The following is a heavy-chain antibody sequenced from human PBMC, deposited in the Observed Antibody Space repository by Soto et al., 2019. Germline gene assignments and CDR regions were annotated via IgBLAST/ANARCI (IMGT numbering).Heavy chain of an antibody. Sequence: QVQLLQSGAEVKRPGASVKVSCRASGYTFTNYDVSWVRQAAGQGLEWMGWLSPATGKTKTTYLPKIRERVSMTWDTSVVRAYLVVLDLTSDVTAVYYCARDGTAHYDFWSEPRVVGLVSWGQGTLVTVS. V-gene: IGHV1-8*01. CDR3: ARDGTAHYDFWSEPRVVGLVS. CDR1: GYTFTNYD. CDR2: LSPATGKTKT. D-gene: IGHD3-3*01. J-gene: IGHJ5*01.